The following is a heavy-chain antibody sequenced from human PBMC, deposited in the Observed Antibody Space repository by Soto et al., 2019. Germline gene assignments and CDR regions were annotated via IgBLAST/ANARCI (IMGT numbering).Heavy chain of an antibody. J-gene: IGHJ4*02. V-gene: IGHV3-66*01. CDR3: ARDPGSSWYYFDY. CDR1: GFDVSNNY. Sequence: GGSLRLSCAASGFDVSNNYMSWVRQAPGKGLEWVSAINSGGNTYYADSVKGRFTISRDNSKNTLYLQMNSLRADDTAVYYCARDPGSSWYYFDYWGQGTLVTVSS. D-gene: IGHD6-13*01. CDR2: INSGGNT.